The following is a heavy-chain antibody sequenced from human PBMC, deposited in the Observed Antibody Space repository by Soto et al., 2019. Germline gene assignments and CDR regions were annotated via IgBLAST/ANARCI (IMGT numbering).Heavy chain of an antibody. J-gene: IGHJ4*02. V-gene: IGHV4-39*01. CDR1: GGSISSSGHY. CDR3: ARHHDS. CDR2: IHYSGST. Sequence: ASETLSLTCTVSGGSISSSGHYWGWVRQPPGKGLEWIGTIHYSGSTNYNPSLKSRVTISVDTSKNQFSLKLSSVTAADTAVYYCARHHDSWGQGTLVTVSS.